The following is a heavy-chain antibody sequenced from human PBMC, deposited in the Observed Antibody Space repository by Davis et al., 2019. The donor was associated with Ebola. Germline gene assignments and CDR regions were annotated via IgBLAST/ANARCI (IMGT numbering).Heavy chain of an antibody. CDR3: ARDTDGYNWGVFDN. CDR2: ISSSSYYI. D-gene: IGHD5-24*01. CDR1: GFTFSNYA. Sequence: GESLKISCAASGFTFSNYAMNWVRQAPGKGLEWVSSISSSSYYIYYADSLKGRFTISRDNAKNSLYLQMNSLRAEDTAVYYCARDTDGYNWGVFDNWGQGALVTVSS. V-gene: IGHV3-21*04. J-gene: IGHJ4*02.